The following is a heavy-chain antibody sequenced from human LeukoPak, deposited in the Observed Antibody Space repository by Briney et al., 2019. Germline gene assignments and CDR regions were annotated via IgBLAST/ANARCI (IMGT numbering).Heavy chain of an antibody. CDR1: GFTFSSYE. D-gene: IGHD3-22*01. J-gene: IGHJ4*02. CDR2: ISSSGSTI. CDR3: ALPRGAYYDSSGSLFDY. V-gene: IGHV3-48*03. Sequence: GGSLRLPCAASGFTFSSYEMNWVRQAPGKGLEWVSYISSSGSTIYYADSVKGRFTISRDNAKNSLYLQMNSLRAEDTAVYYCALPRGAYYDSSGSLFDYWGQGTLVTVSS.